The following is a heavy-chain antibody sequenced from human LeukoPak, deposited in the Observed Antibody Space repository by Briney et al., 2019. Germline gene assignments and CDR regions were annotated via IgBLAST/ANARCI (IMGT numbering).Heavy chain of an antibody. D-gene: IGHD6-19*01. Sequence: SETLSLTCTVSGGSISSSSHYWGWIRQPPGKGLEWIGSMYYRGSTYHNPSLKSRVTISVDTSKNQFSLKLSSVTAADTAVYYCARHIVRPGWQWLVRGDFDYWGQGTLVTVSS. CDR2: MYYRGST. J-gene: IGHJ4*02. CDR1: GGSISSSSHY. V-gene: IGHV4-39*07. CDR3: ARHIVRPGWQWLVRGDFDY.